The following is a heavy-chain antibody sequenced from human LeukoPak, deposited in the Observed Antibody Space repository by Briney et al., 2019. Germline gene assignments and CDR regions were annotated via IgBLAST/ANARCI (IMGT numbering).Heavy chain of an antibody. CDR3: ARVRGGYDPYWYFDL. Sequence: PSETLSLTCTVSGGSISSGGYYGSWIRQHPGKGLEWNGYIYYSGSTYYNPSLKSRVTISVDTSKNQFSLTLSSVTAADTAVYYCARVRGGYDPYWYFDLWGRGTLVTVSS. V-gene: IGHV4-31*03. D-gene: IGHD5-12*01. CDR1: GGSISSGGYY. CDR2: IYYSGST. J-gene: IGHJ2*01.